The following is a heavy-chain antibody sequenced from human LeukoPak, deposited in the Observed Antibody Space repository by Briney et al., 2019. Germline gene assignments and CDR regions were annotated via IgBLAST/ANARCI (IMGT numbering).Heavy chain of an antibody. Sequence: ASVRVSCKASGYTFTSYDINWVRQATGQGLEWMGWMNPNSGNTGYAQKFQGRVTMTRNTSISTAYMELSSLRSEDTAVYYCARGSRGSPAFDYWGQGTLVTVSS. CDR3: ARGSRGSPAFDY. CDR2: MNPNSGNT. D-gene: IGHD1-26*01. CDR1: GYTFTSYD. J-gene: IGHJ4*02. V-gene: IGHV1-8*01.